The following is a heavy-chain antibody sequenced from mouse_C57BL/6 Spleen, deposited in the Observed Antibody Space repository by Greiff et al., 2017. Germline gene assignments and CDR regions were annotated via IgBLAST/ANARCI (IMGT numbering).Heavy chain of an antibody. D-gene: IGHD1-1*01. CDR3: ARYYGSSYPLDY. Sequence: QVQLQQPGAELVKPGASVKLSCKASGYTFTSYWMHWVKQRPGQGLEWIGMIHPNSGSTNYNEKFKSKATLTVDKSSSTAYMQLSSLTSEDSAVYYCARYYGSSYPLDYWGQGTTLTVSS. J-gene: IGHJ2*01. V-gene: IGHV1-64*01. CDR1: GYTFTSYW. CDR2: IHPNSGST.